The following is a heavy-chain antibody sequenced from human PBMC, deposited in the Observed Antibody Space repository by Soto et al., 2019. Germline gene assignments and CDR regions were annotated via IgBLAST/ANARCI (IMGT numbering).Heavy chain of an antibody. CDR2: INTDGSTT. CDR1: GFTFSTYW. J-gene: IGHJ4*02. CDR3: TRDSGGRDAY. D-gene: IGHD2-15*01. V-gene: IGHV3-74*01. Sequence: EVQLVESGGGLVQPGGSLRLSCAASGFTFSTYWMHWVRQAPGKGLEWVSRINTDGSTTNHADSVKGRFTISRDNAKNTLYLQMNSLRAEVTAVYYCTRDSGGRDAYWGQGTLVTVSS.